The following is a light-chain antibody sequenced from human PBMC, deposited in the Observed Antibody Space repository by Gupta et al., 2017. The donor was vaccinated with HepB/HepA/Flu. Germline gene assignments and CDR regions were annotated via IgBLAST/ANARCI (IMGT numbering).Light chain of an antibody. J-gene: IGKJ1*01. CDR3: HQSSSLPRT. V-gene: IGKV6-21*01. CDR2: YAS. CDR1: QSIGSS. Sequence: DIVLTQSPAFPSVTPVENATITCRASQSIGSSLHWYQQKPDQSPKLLIKYASQSFSGVPARFSGSGSGTDFTLNINRLEAEDAATYYCHQSSSLPRTFGQGTKVEIK.